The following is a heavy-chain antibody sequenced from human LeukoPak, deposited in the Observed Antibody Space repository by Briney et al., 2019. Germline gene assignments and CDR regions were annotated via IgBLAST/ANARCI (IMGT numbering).Heavy chain of an antibody. CDR2: IIPIFGTA. J-gene: IGHJ4*02. D-gene: IGHD2-2*01. CDR3: ARSPYCSSTTCQYSSGWPLDY. CDR1: GGTFSSYA. Sequence: SVKVSCKASGGTFSSYAISWVRQAPGQGLEWMGGIIPIFGTANYAQKFQGRVTITTDESTSTAYMEQSSLRSEDTAVYYCARSPYCSSTTCQYSSGWPLDYWGQGTVVTVSS. V-gene: IGHV1-69*05.